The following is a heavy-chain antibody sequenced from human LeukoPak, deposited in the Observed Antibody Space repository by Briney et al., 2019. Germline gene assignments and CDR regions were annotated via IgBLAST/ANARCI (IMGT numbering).Heavy chain of an antibody. V-gene: IGHV3-30*18. CDR1: EFTFNNYG. Sequence: GGSLRLSCAASEFTFNNYGMHWVRQAPGKGLEWVAIISWDGSNKYYADSVKGRFTISRDDSKNTLYLQINSLRTDDTAMYYCAKERGRISDRPSGCFDSWGQGTLVTVSS. D-gene: IGHD6-6*01. CDR3: AKERGRISDRPSGCFDS. J-gene: IGHJ4*02. CDR2: ISWDGSNK.